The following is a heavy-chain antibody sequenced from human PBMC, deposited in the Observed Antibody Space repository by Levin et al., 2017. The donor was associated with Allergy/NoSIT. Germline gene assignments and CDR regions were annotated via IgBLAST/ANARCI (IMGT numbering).Heavy chain of an antibody. Sequence: SCAVSGGSVTSGAYSWIWIRQPPGQGLEWIGDLYHTGTTYYNPSLESRVTMSSDKSKNQFSLELRSVTAADTAMYYCVRGESRGYYYIDWGQGTLVTVSS. CDR1: GGSVTSGAYS. CDR2: LYHTGTT. CDR3: VRGESRGYYYID. V-gene: IGHV4-30-2*01. J-gene: IGHJ4*02. D-gene: IGHD3-22*01.